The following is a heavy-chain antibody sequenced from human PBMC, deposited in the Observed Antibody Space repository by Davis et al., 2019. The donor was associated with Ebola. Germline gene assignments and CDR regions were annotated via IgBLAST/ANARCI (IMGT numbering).Heavy chain of an antibody. V-gene: IGHV3-48*03. CDR2: ISSSGSTI. Sequence: GESLKISCAASGFTFSSYAMNWVRQAPGKGLEWVSYISSSGSTIYYADSVKGRFTISRDNAKNSLYLQMNSLRAEDTAVYYCARVMTTVTTGWFDPWGQGTLVTVSS. D-gene: IGHD4-17*01. CDR3: ARVMTTVTTGWFDP. CDR1: GFTFSSYA. J-gene: IGHJ5*02.